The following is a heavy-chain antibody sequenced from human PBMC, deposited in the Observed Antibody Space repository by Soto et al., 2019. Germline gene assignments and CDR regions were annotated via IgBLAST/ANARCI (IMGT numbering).Heavy chain of an antibody. CDR1: GWSFSGYY. J-gene: IGHJ5*02. CDR3: ARGVAAAGRWFDP. V-gene: IGHV4-34*01. D-gene: IGHD6-13*01. CDR2: INHSGST. Sequence: PSETLSLTCAFYGWSFSGYYWSWIRQPPGKGLEWIGEINHSGSTNYNPSLKSRVTISVDTSKNQFSLKLSSVTAADTAVYYCARGVAAAGRWFDPWGQGTLVTVSS.